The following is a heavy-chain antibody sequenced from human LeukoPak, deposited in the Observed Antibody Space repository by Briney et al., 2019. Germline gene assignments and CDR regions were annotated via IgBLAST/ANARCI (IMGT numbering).Heavy chain of an antibody. D-gene: IGHD4-17*01. CDR2: IFHSGST. J-gene: IGHJ4*02. CDR1: GYSINSGYW. V-gene: IGHV4-38-2*01. Sequence: PSETLSLTCAVSGYSINSGYWWGWIRQPPGKGLEWIGSIFHSGSTNYNPSLKSRFTISVDTSKNHFSLKLSSVTAADTAVYYCVRHFTVTTDYFDYWGQGALVTVSS. CDR3: VRHFTVTTDYFDY.